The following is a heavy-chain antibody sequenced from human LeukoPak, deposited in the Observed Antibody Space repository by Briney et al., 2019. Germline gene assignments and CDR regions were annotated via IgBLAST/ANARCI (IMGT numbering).Heavy chain of an antibody. CDR1: GGSISSSSYY. CDR2: IYYSGST. J-gene: IGHJ5*02. Sequence: SETLSLTCTVSGGSISSSSYYWGWIRQPPGKGLEWIGSIYYSGSTYYNPSLKSRVTISVDTSKNQFSLKLSSVTAADTAVYYCASAALYYYDTSGYHAWFDPWGQGTLVTVSS. CDR3: ASAALYYYDTSGYHAWFDP. D-gene: IGHD3-22*01. V-gene: IGHV4-39*01.